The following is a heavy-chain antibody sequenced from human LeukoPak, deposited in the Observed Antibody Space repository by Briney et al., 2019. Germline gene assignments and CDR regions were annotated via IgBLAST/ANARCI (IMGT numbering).Heavy chain of an antibody. CDR2: IYPGDSDT. CDR3: AKLPTLGSGAYGMDV. Sequence: GESLKISCKGSGYSFTSYWIGWVRQMPGKGLEWMGIIYPGDSDTRYSPSFQGQVTISADKSISTAYLQWSSLKASDTAMYYLAKLPTLGSGAYGMDVWGQGTTVTVSS. CDR1: GYSFTSYW. V-gene: IGHV5-51*01. J-gene: IGHJ6*02. D-gene: IGHD3-10*02.